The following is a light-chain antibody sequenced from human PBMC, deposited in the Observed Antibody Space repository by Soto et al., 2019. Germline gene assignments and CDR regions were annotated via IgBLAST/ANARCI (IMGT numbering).Light chain of an antibody. CDR2: DAS. CDR1: QAIRNH. Sequence: DIQMTQSPSSLSAYVGDRVTITCQASQAIRNHLNWYQQKPGKAPKLLIYDASNLETGVPSRFSGSGFGTDFTFTISSLQPEDVATYHCQQYDNLLLTFGGGTKVVI. CDR3: QQYDNLLLT. J-gene: IGKJ4*01. V-gene: IGKV1-33*01.